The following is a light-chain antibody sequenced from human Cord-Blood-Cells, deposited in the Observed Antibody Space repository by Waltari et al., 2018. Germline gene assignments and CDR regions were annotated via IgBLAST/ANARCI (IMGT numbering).Light chain of an antibody. CDR3: SSYTSSSTYV. V-gene: IGLV2-14*01. CDR1: SSDVGGYNY. CDR2: DVS. J-gene: IGLJ1*01. Sequence: QSALTHPASASGSPGQSITISCTGTSSDVGGYNYVPWYQQHPGKAPKLMIYDVSNRPSGVSNRFSGSKSGNTASLTISGLQAEDEADYYCSSYTSSSTYVFGTGTKVTVL.